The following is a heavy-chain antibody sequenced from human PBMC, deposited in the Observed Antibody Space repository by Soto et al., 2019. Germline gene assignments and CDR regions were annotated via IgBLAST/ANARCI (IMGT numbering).Heavy chain of an antibody. V-gene: IGHV3-48*02. Sequence: GGSLRLSCTPSGFIFSDYSMNWVRQAPGKGLEWISYITTTSSTMYYADSVKGRFTISRDNARNSLYLQMNSLRDEDTAVYYCARDSSGRQYYGMDVWGQGTTVTVSS. CDR3: ARDSSGRQYYGMDV. CDR1: GFIFSDYS. CDR2: ITTTSSTM. D-gene: IGHD3-22*01. J-gene: IGHJ6*02.